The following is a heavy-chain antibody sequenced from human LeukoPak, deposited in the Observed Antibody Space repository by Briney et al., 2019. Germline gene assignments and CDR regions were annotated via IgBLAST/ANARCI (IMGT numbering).Heavy chain of an antibody. V-gene: IGHV4-34*01. Sequence: SETLSLTCAVYGGSFSGYYWSWIRQPPGKGLEWIGEINHSGSTNYNPSLKSRVTISVDTSKNQFSLKLSSMTAADTAVYYCARARYSSSWACDYWGQGTLVTVSS. J-gene: IGHJ4*02. D-gene: IGHD6-13*01. CDR3: ARARYSSSWACDY. CDR2: INHSGST. CDR1: GGSFSGYY.